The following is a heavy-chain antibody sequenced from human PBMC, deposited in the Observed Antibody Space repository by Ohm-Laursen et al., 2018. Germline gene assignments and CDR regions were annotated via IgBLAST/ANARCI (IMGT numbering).Heavy chain of an antibody. CDR1: SGAINSGGSY. J-gene: IGHJ5*02. Sequence: SQTLSLTCTVSSGAINSGGSYWTWIRQHPRRGLEWIGSLYHSGSTFYNPSLESRLSILIDTSKNQFSLKLTSVTAADTAVYYCATVVNHKFDPWGQGTLVTVSS. CDR2: LYHSGST. V-gene: IGHV4-31*03. CDR3: ATVVNHKFDP. D-gene: IGHD1-14*01.